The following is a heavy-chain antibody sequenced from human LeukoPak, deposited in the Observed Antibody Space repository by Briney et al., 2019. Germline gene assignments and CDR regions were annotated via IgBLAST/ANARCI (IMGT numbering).Heavy chain of an antibody. D-gene: IGHD6-13*01. V-gene: IGHV4-59*11. CDR1: GGSISTHY. CDR3: ARSSSSRDPNFDY. Sequence: PSETLSLTCTVAGGSISTHYWSWIRQPPGKGLQWIGYIFYSGSTNYNPSLKSRVTISVDTSKNQFSLKLSSVTAADTAVYYCARSSSSRDPNFDYWGQGILVTVSS. CDR2: IFYSGST. J-gene: IGHJ4*02.